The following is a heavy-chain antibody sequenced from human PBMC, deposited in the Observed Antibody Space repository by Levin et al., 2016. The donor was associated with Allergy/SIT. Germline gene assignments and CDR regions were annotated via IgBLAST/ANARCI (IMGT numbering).Heavy chain of an antibody. CDR3: ARESVSGSYYSGWFDP. Sequence: RQAPGKGLEWIGYIHYSGSTYYNPSLKSRVTISVDTSKNQFSLKLSSVTAADTAVYYCARESVSGSYYSGWFDPWGQGTLVTVSS. CDR2: IHYSGST. V-gene: IGHV4-31*02. D-gene: IGHD3-10*01. J-gene: IGHJ5*02.